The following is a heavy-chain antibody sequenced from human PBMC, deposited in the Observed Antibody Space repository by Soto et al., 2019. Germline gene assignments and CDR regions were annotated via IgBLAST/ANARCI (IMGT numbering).Heavy chain of an antibody. CDR1: GDSISSVDHY. Sequence: TLSLTCTVSGDSISSVDHYWSWIRQPPGKGLEWMGYIYHSGSTHYNPSLNSRLTISIDTSTNRFSLNLTSVTAADTAVYFCARPRWETENNWFDPWGQGALVTVSS. CDR3: ARPRWETENNWFDP. D-gene: IGHD1-26*01. CDR2: IYHSGST. J-gene: IGHJ5*02. V-gene: IGHV4-30-4*01.